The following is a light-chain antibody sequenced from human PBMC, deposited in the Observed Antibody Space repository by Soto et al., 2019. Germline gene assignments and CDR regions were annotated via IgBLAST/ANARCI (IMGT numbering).Light chain of an antibody. J-gene: IGKJ1*01. Sequence: ELVLTQSPGTLSLSPGETATLSCRASQSVFNNYLAWYQQRPGQAPRLLIYDASSRVTGIPDRFSGSGSGTDFTLTISRLEPQDFAVYFCQHYGYSAGTFGQGTKVEI. V-gene: IGKV3-20*01. CDR3: QHYGYSAGT. CDR1: QSVFNNY. CDR2: DAS.